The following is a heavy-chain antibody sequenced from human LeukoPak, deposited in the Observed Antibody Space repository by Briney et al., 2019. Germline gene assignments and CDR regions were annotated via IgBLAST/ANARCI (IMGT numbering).Heavy chain of an antibody. D-gene: IGHD6-19*01. CDR1: GFTFSSYS. CDR3: ARDRYFLISVSGTIDY. CDR2: ISRSSDTI. Sequence: QTGGSLRLSCVASGFTFSSYSINWVRQAPGKGLEWIAYISRSSDTIFYADSVKGRFTVSRDNAKNSLYLQMNSLRGEDTSLYYCARDRYFLISVSGTIDYWGQGTLVTVSS. J-gene: IGHJ4*02. V-gene: IGHV3-48*01.